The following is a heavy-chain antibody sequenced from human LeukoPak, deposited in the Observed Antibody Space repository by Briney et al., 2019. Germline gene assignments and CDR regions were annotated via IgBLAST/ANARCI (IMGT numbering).Heavy chain of an antibody. CDR2: IYYSGSP. V-gene: IGHV4-39*01. D-gene: IGHD3/OR15-3a*01. CDR1: GGSISSNSYY. Sequence: SETQTLICTVSGGSISSNSYYWGWIRQPPGKGLEWIGSIYYSGSPYYNPSLKSRVTISVDTSKNQFSLKVISVTAADTAVYYCARWRTARTGFDYWGQGTLASVSS. CDR3: ARWRTARTGFDY. J-gene: IGHJ4*02.